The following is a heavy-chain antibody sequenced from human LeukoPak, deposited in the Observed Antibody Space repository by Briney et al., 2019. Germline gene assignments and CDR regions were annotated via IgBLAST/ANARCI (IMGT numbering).Heavy chain of an antibody. CDR2: IYHSGNT. V-gene: IGHV4-59*07. CDR3: ARGNYGSGSYYVVDFDS. D-gene: IGHD3-10*01. Sequence: KPSDTLSLTCTVSGDSIRNFYWNWVRQPPGKGLEWIGYIYHSGNTNFNPSLKSRLTMSIDTSKNQFSLRLTSVTAADTAVYYCARGNYGSGSYYVVDFDSWGQGTLVTASS. J-gene: IGHJ4*02. CDR1: GDSIRNFY.